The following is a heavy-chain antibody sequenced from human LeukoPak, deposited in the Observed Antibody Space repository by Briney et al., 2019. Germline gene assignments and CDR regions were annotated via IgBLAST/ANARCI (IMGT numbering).Heavy chain of an antibody. V-gene: IGHV3-7*01. CDR3: ARRGGSSSRRSPIDY. D-gene: IGHD6-6*01. Sequence: GGSLRLSCTASGFTFSDYWMTWVRQAPGKGPEWVANIKQDGSQRYYVDSVRGRFTISRDNAKNSLFLQINGLRAEDTAVYYCARRGGSSSRRSPIDYWGQGTLVTVSS. CDR1: GFTFSDYW. CDR2: IKQDGSQR. J-gene: IGHJ4*02.